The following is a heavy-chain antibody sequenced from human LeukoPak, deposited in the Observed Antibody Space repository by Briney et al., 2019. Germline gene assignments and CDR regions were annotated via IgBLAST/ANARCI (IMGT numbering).Heavy chain of an antibody. CDR1: GFTFSSYG. J-gene: IGHJ3*02. CDR3: AKDTDIVVAGGAFDI. Sequence: GGSLRLSCAASGFTFSSYGMHWVRQGPGKGLEWVAFIRYDGSNKYYADSVKGRITISRDNSKNTLYLQMNSLRAEDTAVYYCAKDTDIVVAGGAFDIWGQGTMVTVSS. CDR2: IRYDGSNK. D-gene: IGHD2-2*01. V-gene: IGHV3-30*02.